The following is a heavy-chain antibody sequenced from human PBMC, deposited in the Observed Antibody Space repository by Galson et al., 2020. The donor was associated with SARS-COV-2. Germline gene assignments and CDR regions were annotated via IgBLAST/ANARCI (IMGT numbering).Heavy chain of an antibody. CDR2: IIPIFGTA. V-gene: IGHV1-69*01. J-gene: IGHJ4*02. Sequence: SVQVSCKASGGTFSSYAISWVRQAPGQGLEWMGGIIPIFGTANYAQKFQGRVTITADESTSTAYMELSSLRSEDTAVYYCARIGGIAAAGTELFDYWCQGTLVTVSS. D-gene: IGHD6-13*01. CDR1: GGTFSSYA. CDR3: ARIGGIAAAGTELFDY.